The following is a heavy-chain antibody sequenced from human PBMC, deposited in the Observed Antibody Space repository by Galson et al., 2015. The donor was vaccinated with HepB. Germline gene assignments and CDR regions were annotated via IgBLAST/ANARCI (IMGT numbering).Heavy chain of an antibody. D-gene: IGHD1-1*01. CDR1: GFTFSSYA. J-gene: IGHJ6*02. V-gene: IGHV3-30-3*01. CDR3: ARDRGGHWNDNYYYHGMDV. CDR2: ISYDGSNK. Sequence: SLRLSCAASGFTFSSYAMHWVRQAPGKGLEWVAVISYDGSNKYYADSVKGRFTISRDNSKNTLYLQMNSLRGEDTAVYYCARDRGGHWNDNYYYHGMDVWGQGTTVTVSS.